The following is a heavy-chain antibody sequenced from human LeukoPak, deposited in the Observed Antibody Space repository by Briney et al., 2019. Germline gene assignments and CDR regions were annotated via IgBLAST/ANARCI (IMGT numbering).Heavy chain of an antibody. J-gene: IGHJ6*03. CDR2: INPNSGGT. V-gene: IGHV1-2*02. Sequence: ASVKVSCKASGYTFTGYYMHWVRQAPGQGLEWMGWINPNSGGTNYAQKFQGRVTMTRDTSISTAYMELSRLRSDDTAVYYCARIRGIDGDYGGSYYMDVWGKGTTVTVSS. CDR3: ARIRGIDGDYGGSYYMDV. D-gene: IGHD4-17*01. CDR1: GYTFTGYY.